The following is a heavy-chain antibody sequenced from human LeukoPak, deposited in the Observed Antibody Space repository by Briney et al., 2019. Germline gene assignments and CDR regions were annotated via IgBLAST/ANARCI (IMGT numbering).Heavy chain of an antibody. Sequence: PGGSLRLSCAAAGFTFSSNGMYWVRQAPGKGLEWVALISYDGSNKYYADSVRGRFTVSRDNSKNTLYLQMNSLRAEDTAVYYCAKEYGDYGNYYYCGMDVWGQGTTVTVSS. CDR3: AKEYGDYGNYYYCGMDV. CDR2: ISYDGSNK. V-gene: IGHV3-30*18. J-gene: IGHJ6*02. D-gene: IGHD4-17*01. CDR1: GFTFSSNG.